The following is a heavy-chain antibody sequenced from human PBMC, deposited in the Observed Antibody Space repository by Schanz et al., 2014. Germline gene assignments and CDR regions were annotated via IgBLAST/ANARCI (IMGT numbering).Heavy chain of an antibody. V-gene: IGHV1-2*04. D-gene: IGHD6-19*01. CDR2: INPNSGDT. J-gene: IGHJ2*01. CDR1: GYTTFTDYY. CDR3: ARLSVAGRPHVNDWYFDL. Sequence: QVQLVQSGAEVKKPGASVKVSCKASGYTTFTDYYIHWVRQAPGQGLEWMGWINPNSGDTNYAQKFQGCVTMTRDTSISTAYMEVSRLKSDDTAVYYCARLSVAGRPHVNDWYFDLWGRGTLVTVSS.